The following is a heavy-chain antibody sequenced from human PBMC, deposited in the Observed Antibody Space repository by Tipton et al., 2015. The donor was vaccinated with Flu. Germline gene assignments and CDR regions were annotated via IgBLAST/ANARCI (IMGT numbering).Heavy chain of an antibody. V-gene: IGHV1-18*01. CDR2: ISAYNGNT. CDR1: GYTFTSYG. CDR3: ARPRNLYDSLDDAFDI. J-gene: IGHJ3*02. D-gene: IGHD3-22*01. Sequence: QVQLVQSGAEVKKPGASVKVSCKASGYTFTSYGISWVRQAPGQGLEWMGWISAYNGNTNYAQKLQGRVTLTPDTSTSTAYMELRSLRSDDTAVYYCARPRNLYDSLDDAFDIWGQGTMVTVSS.